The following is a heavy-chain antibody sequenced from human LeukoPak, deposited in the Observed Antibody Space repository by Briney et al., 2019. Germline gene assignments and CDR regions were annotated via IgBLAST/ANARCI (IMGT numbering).Heavy chain of an antibody. D-gene: IGHD6-19*01. CDR2: INHSGST. J-gene: IGHJ4*02. Sequence: SETLSLTCAVYGGSFSGYYWSWIRQPPGKGLEWIGEINHSGSTNYNPSLKSRVTISVDTSKNQFSLRLSSVTAADTAVYYCARRGLAVAGYFDYWGQGTLVTVSS. CDR3: ARRGLAVAGYFDY. CDR1: GGSFSGYY. V-gene: IGHV4-34*01.